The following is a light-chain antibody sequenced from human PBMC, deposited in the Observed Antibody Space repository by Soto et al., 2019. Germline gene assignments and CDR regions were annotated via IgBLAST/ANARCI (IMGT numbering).Light chain of an antibody. V-gene: IGLV4-60*02. Sequence: QSALTQSSSASASLGSSVKLTCTLSSGHSRNTIAWHQQQPEKDPRYLMKVESSGSHNKGNGVPDRFSGSSSGADRYLTISNLQFDDEADYYCETWDSNTRVFGGGTKLTVL. CDR3: ETWDSNTRV. J-gene: IGLJ2*01. CDR1: SGHSRNT. CDR2: VESSGSH.